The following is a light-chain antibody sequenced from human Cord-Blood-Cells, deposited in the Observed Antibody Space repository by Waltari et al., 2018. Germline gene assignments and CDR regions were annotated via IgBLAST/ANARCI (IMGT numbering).Light chain of an antibody. CDR1: QSISSY. CDR3: QQSYSTPPVT. J-gene: IGKJ5*01. CDR2: AAS. V-gene: IGKV1-39*01. Sequence: DIQMTQSPSSLSASVGDRVTITCRASQSISSYLNWYQQKPGKAPKLLIYAASSLQSGVPARCSGSGSGTDFTLTISSRQPEDFATYYCQQSYSTPPVTFGQGTRLEIK.